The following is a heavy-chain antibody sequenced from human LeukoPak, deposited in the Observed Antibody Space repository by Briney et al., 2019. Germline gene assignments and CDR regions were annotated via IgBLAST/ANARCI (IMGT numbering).Heavy chain of an antibody. D-gene: IGHD2-21*02. CDR3: ARTLAYCGGDCYGGGGTIDY. Sequence: SGTLSLTCAVYGGSFSGYYWSWIRQPPGKGLEWIGEINHSGSTNYNPSLKSRVTISVDTSKNQFSLKLSSVTAADTAVYYCARTLAYCGGDCYGGGGTIDYWGQGTLVTVSS. CDR2: INHSGST. V-gene: IGHV4-34*01. J-gene: IGHJ4*02. CDR1: GGSFSGYY.